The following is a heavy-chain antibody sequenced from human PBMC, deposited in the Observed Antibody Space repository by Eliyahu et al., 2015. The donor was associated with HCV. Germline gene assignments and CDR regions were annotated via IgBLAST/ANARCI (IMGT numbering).Heavy chain of an antibody. J-gene: IGHJ5*02. CDR1: GGSISSYS. D-gene: IGHD6-19*01. V-gene: IGHV4-59*01. Sequence: QVQLQESGPGLVKPSETLSLTCTVSGGSISSYSWSWIRQPPGKGLEWIGYIYYSGSTNYNPSLKSRVTISVDTSKNQFSLKLTSVTAADTAVYYCASGGGGIAVAGTGGWFDPWGQGTLVTVSS. CDR2: IYYSGST. CDR3: ASGGGGIAVAGTGGWFDP.